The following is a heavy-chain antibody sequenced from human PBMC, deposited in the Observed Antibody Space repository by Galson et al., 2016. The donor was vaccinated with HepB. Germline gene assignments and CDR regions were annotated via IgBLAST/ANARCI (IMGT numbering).Heavy chain of an antibody. V-gene: IGHV4-34*01. CDR2: IHHSGST. CDR1: GGSSSGYN. J-gene: IGHJ6*02. CDR3: ARPRSGPVGGNYYMDV. D-gene: IGHD6-19*01. Sequence: SETLSLTCAVYGGSSSGYNWTWIRQPPGKGLEWIGEIHHSGSTIYNPSLKSRVTISVDTSKNQLSLSLRSVTAADTAMYYCARPRSGPVGGNYYMDVWGQGTTVTISS.